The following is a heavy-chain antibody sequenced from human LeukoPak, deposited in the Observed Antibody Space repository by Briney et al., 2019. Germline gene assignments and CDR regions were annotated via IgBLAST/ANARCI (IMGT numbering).Heavy chain of an antibody. Sequence: GGSLRLSCAASGFTFSSFEMNWVRQAPGKGLEWVSYISSSGSIMYYADSVKGRFTISRDNAKNSLYLQMNSLRAEDTAVYYCARERLPDDYWGQGTLVTVSS. V-gene: IGHV3-48*03. J-gene: IGHJ4*02. D-gene: IGHD4-11*01. CDR1: GFTFSSFE. CDR2: ISSSGSIM. CDR3: ARERLPDDY.